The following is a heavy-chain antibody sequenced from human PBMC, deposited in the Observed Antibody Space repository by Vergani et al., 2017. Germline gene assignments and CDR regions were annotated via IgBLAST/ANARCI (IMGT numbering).Heavy chain of an antibody. D-gene: IGHD3-3*01. Sequence: QVQLVQSGAEVKKPGASVKVSCKASGYTFTGYYMHWVRQAPGKGLEWMGGFDPEDGETIYAQKFQGRVTMTEDTSTDTAYMELSSLRSEDTAVYYCATGSPINNYDFWSGPLDYWGQGTLVTVSS. CDR3: ATGSPINNYDFWSGPLDY. CDR2: FDPEDGET. V-gene: IGHV1-24*01. J-gene: IGHJ4*02. CDR1: GYTFTGYY.